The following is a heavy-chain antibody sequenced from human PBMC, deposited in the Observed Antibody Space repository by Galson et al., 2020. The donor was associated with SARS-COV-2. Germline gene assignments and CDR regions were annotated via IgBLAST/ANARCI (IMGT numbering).Heavy chain of an antibody. CDR3: ARDQPFGVVIN. J-gene: IGHJ4*02. Sequence: SETLSLTCTVSGGSISSGGYYWSWIRQHPGKGLEWIGYIYYSGSTYYNPSLKSRVTISVDTSKNQFSLKLSSVTAADTAVYYCARDQPFGVVINWGQGTLVTVSS. D-gene: IGHD3-3*01. CDR1: GGSISSGGYY. V-gene: IGHV4-31*03. CDR2: IYYSGST.